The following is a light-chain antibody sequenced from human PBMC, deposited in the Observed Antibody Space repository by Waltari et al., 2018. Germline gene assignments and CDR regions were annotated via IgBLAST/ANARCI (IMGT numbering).Light chain of an antibody. CDR1: QSVSSH. J-gene: IGKJ3*01. CDR2: DAS. Sequence: EIVFTQSPATLSLSPGERATLSCRASQSVSSHLAWYQQKPGQAPRLLIYDASNRATGIPARFSGSGSGTDFTLTISSLEPEDFAVYYCQQRSRWPPRFTFGPGTKVDFK. V-gene: IGKV3-11*01. CDR3: QQRSRWPPRFT.